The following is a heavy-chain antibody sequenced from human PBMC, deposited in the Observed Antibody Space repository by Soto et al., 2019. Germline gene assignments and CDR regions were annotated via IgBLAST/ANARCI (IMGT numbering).Heavy chain of an antibody. Sequence: ASVKVSCKASGYTFTSYYMHWVRQAPGQGLEWMGIINPSGGSTSYAQKFQGRATMTRDTSTSTVYMELSSLRSEDTAVYYCARAAGQGHLDYWGQGTLVTVSS. CDR2: INPSGGST. J-gene: IGHJ4*02. CDR1: GYTFTSYY. CDR3: ARAAGQGHLDY. V-gene: IGHV1-46*01.